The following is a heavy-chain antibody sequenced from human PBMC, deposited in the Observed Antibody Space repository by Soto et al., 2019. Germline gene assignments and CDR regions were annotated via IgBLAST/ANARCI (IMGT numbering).Heavy chain of an antibody. CDR1: GFTFDDYA. Sequence: EVPLVESGGGLVQPGRSLRLSCAGSGFTFDDYAMHWVRQVPGKGLEWVSGISWNSGGIGFADSVKGRFTISRDNAKNSLYLQMNSLRPEDTAFYYCVKSWGVFGSASFFDHWGKGTLVTVSS. CDR2: ISWNSGGI. D-gene: IGHD3-16*01. J-gene: IGHJ4*02. V-gene: IGHV3-9*01. CDR3: VKSWGVFGSASFFDH.